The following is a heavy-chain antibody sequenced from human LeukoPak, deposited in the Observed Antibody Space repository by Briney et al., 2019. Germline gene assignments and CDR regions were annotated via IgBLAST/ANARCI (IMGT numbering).Heavy chain of an antibody. J-gene: IGHJ4*02. D-gene: IGHD3-16*01. CDR3: AGVTGGYFLVS. CDR1: GGSFSGYY. Sequence: SETLSLTCAVYGGSFSGYYWSWIRQPPGKGLEWVGEINHSGSTNYNPSPKSRVTLSVDTSNNHFSLELSSPTAAHTAVYYCAGVTGGYFLVSCGEGTLVTLSS. V-gene: IGHV4-34*01. CDR2: INHSGST.